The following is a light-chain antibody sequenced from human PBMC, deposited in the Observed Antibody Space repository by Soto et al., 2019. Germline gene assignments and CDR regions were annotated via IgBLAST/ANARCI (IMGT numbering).Light chain of an antibody. CDR3: QQLNSYRLT. CDR1: QTISSW. V-gene: IGKV1-5*01. Sequence: MTQSPSTLSGSVGDRVTITCRASQTISSWLAWYQQKPGKAPKLLVYVASTLQSGVPSRFSGSGSGTDFSLSINSLQPEDFATYYCQQLNSYRLTFGGGTKVDIK. CDR2: VAS. J-gene: IGKJ4*01.